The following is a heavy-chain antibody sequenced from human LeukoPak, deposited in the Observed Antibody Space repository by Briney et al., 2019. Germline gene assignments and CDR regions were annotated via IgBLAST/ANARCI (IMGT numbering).Heavy chain of an antibody. D-gene: IGHD2-2*01. CDR2: IYYSGST. CDR1: GGSISSYY. Sequence: SETLSLTCTVSGGSISSYYWSWIRQPPGKGLEWIGYIYYSGSTNYNPSLKSRVTISVDTSKNHFSLKLSSVTAADTAVYYCARFVVVPAAILGYWFDPWGQGTLVTVSS. J-gene: IGHJ5*02. V-gene: IGHV4-59*01. CDR3: ARFVVVPAAILGYWFDP.